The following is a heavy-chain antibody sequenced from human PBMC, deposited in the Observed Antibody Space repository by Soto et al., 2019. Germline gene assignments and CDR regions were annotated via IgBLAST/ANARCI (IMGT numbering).Heavy chain of an antibody. J-gene: IGHJ6*02. V-gene: IGHV3-15*01. CDR1: GFTFSNAW. D-gene: IGHD6-6*01. CDR2: IKSKTDGGTT. CDR3: TTDEVHSSSSNYYYYGMDV. Sequence: GGSLRLSCAASGFTFSNAWMSWVRQAPGKGLEWVGRIKSKTDGGTTDYAAPVKGRFTISRDDSKNTLYLQMNSLKTEDTAVYYCTTDEVHSSSSNYYYYGMDVWGQGTTVTVSS.